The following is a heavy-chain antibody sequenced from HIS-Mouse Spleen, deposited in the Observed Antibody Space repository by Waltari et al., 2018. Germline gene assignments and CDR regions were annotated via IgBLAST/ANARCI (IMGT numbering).Heavy chain of an antibody. D-gene: IGHD3-10*01. CDR1: GYTCTGHY. Sequence: QVQLVQSGAEVKKPGASVKVSCKASGYTCTGHYLPGVRHAPGQGLEWMVWINPNSGGTNYAQKFQGRVTMTRDTSISTAYMELSRLRSDDTAVYYCARDVRSRIRGAFDIWGQGTMVTVSS. V-gene: IGHV1-2*02. CDR2: INPNSGGT. J-gene: IGHJ3*02. CDR3: ARDVRSRIRGAFDI.